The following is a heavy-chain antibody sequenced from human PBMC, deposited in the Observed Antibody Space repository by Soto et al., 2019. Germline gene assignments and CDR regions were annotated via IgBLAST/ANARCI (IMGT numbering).Heavy chain of an antibody. Sequence: DVQLVESGGGLVQPGRSLRLSCAASGFTFDDYAMHWVRQPPGKGLEWVSSISWNSGNLGYADSVKGRFTISRDNAKNSLYLRMNSLSGEDTALYYCAKGASTTVFAFNDYWGQATVVTVSS. J-gene: IGHJ4*02. D-gene: IGHD4-17*01. V-gene: IGHV3-9*01. CDR3: AKGASTTVFAFNDY. CDR2: ISWNSGNL. CDR1: GFTFDDYA.